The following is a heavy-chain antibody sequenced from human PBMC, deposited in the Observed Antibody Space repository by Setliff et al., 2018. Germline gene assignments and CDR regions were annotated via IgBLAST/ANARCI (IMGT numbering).Heavy chain of an antibody. CDR1: GDSLSDDY. CDR3: ARVRAYCGGDCYDDAFDI. D-gene: IGHD2-21*02. V-gene: IGHV4-34*01. J-gene: IGHJ3*02. CDR2: INHRGST. Sequence: PSETLSLTCAVYGDSLSDDYWSWIRQAPGKGPEWIEEINHRGSTNYNPSLKSRVTISVDTSKNQFSLKLSSVTAADTAVYYCARVRAYCGGDCYDDAFDIWGQGTMVTVSS.